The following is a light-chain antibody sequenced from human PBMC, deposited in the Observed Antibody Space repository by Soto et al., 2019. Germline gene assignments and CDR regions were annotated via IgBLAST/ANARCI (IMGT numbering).Light chain of an antibody. CDR3: QQYNNWPFT. CDR2: GAS. J-gene: IGKJ3*01. CDR1: QSVRSN. Sequence: VLTQSPATLSLSPGKRATLSCRASQSVRSNLAWYQQKPGQAPRLLIYGASTRATGIPASFIGNGSGTEFTLTASSLQPEDFAVYYCQQYNNWPFTFGPGTKVDIK. V-gene: IGKV3-15*01.